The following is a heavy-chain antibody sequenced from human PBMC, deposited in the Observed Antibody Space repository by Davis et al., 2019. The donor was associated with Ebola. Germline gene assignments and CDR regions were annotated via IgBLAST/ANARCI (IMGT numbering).Heavy chain of an antibody. V-gene: IGHV1-24*01. J-gene: IGHJ4*02. CDR3: AARMASGLGY. CDR1: GYTLTELF. D-gene: IGHD6-19*01. CDR2: FDPEDHKR. Sequence: ASVKVSCKVSGYTLTELFMHWVRQAPGTGLEWLGGFDPEDHKRIYAQKFQDRVIMTEDASTNTAYMELSSLRSEDTAVYFCAARMASGLGYWGQGSLVTVSS.